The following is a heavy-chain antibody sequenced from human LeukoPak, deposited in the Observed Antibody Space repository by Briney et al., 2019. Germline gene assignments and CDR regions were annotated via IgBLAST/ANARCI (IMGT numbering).Heavy chain of an antibody. J-gene: IGHJ4*02. Sequence: PSETLSLTCAVSGYSISSGYYWGWIRQPPGKGLEWIGSIYHSGSTYYNPSLKSRVTISVDTSKNQFSLKLSSVTAADTAVYYCARLLYGVYYFDYWGQGTLVTVSS. CDR2: IYHSGST. CDR1: GYSISSGYY. V-gene: IGHV4-38-2*01. D-gene: IGHD4-17*01. CDR3: ARLLYGVYYFDY.